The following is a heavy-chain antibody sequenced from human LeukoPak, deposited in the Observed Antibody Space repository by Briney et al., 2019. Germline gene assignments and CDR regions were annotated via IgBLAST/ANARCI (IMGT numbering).Heavy chain of an antibody. Sequence: GASVKVSCKASGYTFTGYDISWVRQAPGQGLEWMGWISADKTNTNYAQKLQGRVTMTTDTSTRTAYMELRSLRSDDTALYYCARAITTSGFRTDYWGQGTLVTVSS. D-gene: IGHD2/OR15-2a*01. CDR3: ARAITTSGFRTDY. CDR1: GYTFTGYD. J-gene: IGHJ4*02. V-gene: IGHV1-18*01. CDR2: ISADKTNT.